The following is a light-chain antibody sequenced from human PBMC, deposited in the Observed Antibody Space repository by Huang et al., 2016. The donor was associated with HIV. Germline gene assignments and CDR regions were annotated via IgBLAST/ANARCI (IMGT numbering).Light chain of an antibody. CDR3: QQYGNSPRT. CDR1: QSISSSY. Sequence: EIVLTQSPGTLSLSPGERATLSCRASQSISSSYLAWYQQKPGQAPRLLIYGTSSRATVIPDKFSGSGSGTDFTLTIRRLEPEDFAVYYCQQYGNSPRTFGQGTKLEIK. V-gene: IGKV3-20*01. J-gene: IGKJ2*01. CDR2: GTS.